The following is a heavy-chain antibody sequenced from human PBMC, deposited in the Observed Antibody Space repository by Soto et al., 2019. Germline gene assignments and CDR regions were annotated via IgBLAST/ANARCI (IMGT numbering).Heavy chain of an antibody. Sequence: QVKLAQSGAEVKDPGASVNISCKASGDTFKYSSFTWVRQAPGQGLEWMGWISAQTGDTKYAQDFQGRVTMTTAKSTTTVYMDLRSLRSDDTAVYYCAGVGWFGELMPFESWGQGTLVRVS. CDR1: GDTFKYSS. D-gene: IGHD3-10*01. V-gene: IGHV1-18*04. CDR2: ISAQTGDT. CDR3: AGVGWFGELMPFES. J-gene: IGHJ4*02.